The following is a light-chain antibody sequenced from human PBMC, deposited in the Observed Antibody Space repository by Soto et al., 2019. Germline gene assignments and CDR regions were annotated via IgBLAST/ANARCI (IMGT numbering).Light chain of an antibody. CDR2: SAS. CDR1: QSVSSNY. Sequence: EIVLTQSPGTLSLSPGERATLSCRASQSVSSNYLAWYQQQKPGQAPRLLIYSASNRASGFPDRFSGSGSGTDFTLTINRLEPEDFAVYYCQKYGSAPTWTFGQGTKVEIK. J-gene: IGKJ1*01. V-gene: IGKV3-20*01. CDR3: QKYGSAPTWT.